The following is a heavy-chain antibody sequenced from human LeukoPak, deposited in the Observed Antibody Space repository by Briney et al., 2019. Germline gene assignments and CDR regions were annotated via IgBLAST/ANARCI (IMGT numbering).Heavy chain of an antibody. V-gene: IGHV3-48*04. Sequence: PGGSLRLSCAASGFTFSSYSMNWVRQAPGKGLEWVSYISSSSSTIYYADSVKGRFTISRDNAKNSLYLQMNSLRAEDTAVYYCARDQLTGGYYFDYWGQGALVTVSS. D-gene: IGHD7-27*01. CDR1: GFTFSSYS. J-gene: IGHJ4*02. CDR3: ARDQLTGGYYFDY. CDR2: ISSSSSTI.